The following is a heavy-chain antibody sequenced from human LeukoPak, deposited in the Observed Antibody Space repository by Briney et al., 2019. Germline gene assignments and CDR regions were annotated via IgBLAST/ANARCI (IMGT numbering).Heavy chain of an antibody. CDR1: GFTVSSNY. CDR2: IYSGGST. V-gene: IGHV3-53*01. D-gene: IGHD5-12*01. CDR3: ARLSPYSGYDLYFDY. Sequence: PGGSLRPSCAASGFTVSSNYMSWVRQAPGKGLEWVSVIYSGGSTYYADSVKGRFTISRDNSKNTLYLQMNSLRAEDTAVYYCARLSPYSGYDLYFDYWGQGTLVTVSS. J-gene: IGHJ4*02.